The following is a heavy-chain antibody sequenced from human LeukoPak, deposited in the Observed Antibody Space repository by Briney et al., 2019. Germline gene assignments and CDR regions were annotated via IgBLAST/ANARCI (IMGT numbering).Heavy chain of an antibody. D-gene: IGHD3-3*01. CDR2: IKHDGSEK. J-gene: IGHJ4*02. CDR1: GFTFSSYW. Sequence: GGSLRLSCAASGFTFSSYWMHWVRQAPGKGLEWVASIKHDGSEKYYVDSVRGRFTISRDNTMNSLYLQMSSLRAEDTAVYYCATDRGWRTSGYYLYYFEYWGQGTLVTFSS. CDR3: ATDRGWRTSGYYLYYFEY. V-gene: IGHV3-7*01.